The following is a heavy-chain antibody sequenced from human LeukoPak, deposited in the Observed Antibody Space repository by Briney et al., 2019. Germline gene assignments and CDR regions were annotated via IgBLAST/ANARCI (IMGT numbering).Heavy chain of an antibody. Sequence: SVKVSCKASGYTFTSYGISWVRQAPGQGLEWMGWISAYNGNTNYAQKLQGRVTMTTDTSTSTAYMELRSLRSDDTAVYYCARPYYDFWSGYYGSWFDPWGQGTLVTVSS. V-gene: IGHV1-18*01. CDR2: ISAYNGNT. CDR3: ARPYYDFWSGYYGSWFDP. D-gene: IGHD3-3*01. J-gene: IGHJ5*02. CDR1: GYTFTSYG.